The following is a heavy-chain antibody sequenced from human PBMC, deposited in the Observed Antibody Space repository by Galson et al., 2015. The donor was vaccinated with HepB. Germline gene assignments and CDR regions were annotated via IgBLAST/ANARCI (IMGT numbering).Heavy chain of an antibody. CDR3: ARGEGNRSNWRTRPWFDS. V-gene: IGHV7-4-1*02. D-gene: IGHD6-19*01. J-gene: IGHJ5*01. CDR1: GYTFTSYA. CDR2: INTNTGHP. Sequence: SVKVSCKASGYTFTSYALNWVRQAPGKGLEWMGWINTNTGHPTYAHGFTGRVVFSLDSPVSTAYLQIKSLKAEDTAVYYCARGEGNRSNWRTRPWFDSCGQGTLVTVSS.